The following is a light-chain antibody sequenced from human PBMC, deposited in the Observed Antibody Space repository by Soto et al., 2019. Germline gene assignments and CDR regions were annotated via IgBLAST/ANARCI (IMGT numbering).Light chain of an antibody. V-gene: IGKV1-5*03. J-gene: IGKJ2*01. CDR1: QSLSNW. Sequence: DIQMTQSPSTLSASVGDRVTITCRGSQSLSNWLAWYQQKPGKAPYLLIYKASRLESGVPSRFSGSTSGTEFTLTISSLQPDDFATYYCLQYQSFPYTFGQGTKLEIK. CDR2: KAS. CDR3: LQYQSFPYT.